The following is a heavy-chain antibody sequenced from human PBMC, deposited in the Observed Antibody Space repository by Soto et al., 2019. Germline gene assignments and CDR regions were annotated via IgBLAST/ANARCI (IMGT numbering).Heavy chain of an antibody. CDR1: GYTFTGYY. V-gene: IGHV1-2*02. CDR2: INPQTGGT. D-gene: IGHD2-2*01. CDR3: ARERYQVISDDMDV. J-gene: IGHJ6*02. Sequence: ASVKVSCKASGYTFTGYYIHWVREAPGQGLEWMGWINPQTGGTSYAQKFQGRVTLSRDTSINTAYLELSRLRFDDAAVYFCARERYQVISDDMDVWGQGTTVTVSS.